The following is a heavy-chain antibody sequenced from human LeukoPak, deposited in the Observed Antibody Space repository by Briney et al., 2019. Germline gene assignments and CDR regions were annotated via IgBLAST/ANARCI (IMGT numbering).Heavy chain of an antibody. J-gene: IGHJ4*02. D-gene: IGHD2-21*01. CDR3: ASLIVVRPY. CDR2: MSFDGSNK. CDR1: GFTFSNYA. Sequence: PGGSLRLSCAASGFTFSNYAMHWVRQAPDKGLEWVAGMSFDGSNKYYADSVKGRFTISRDSSKNTLYLQMNSLRAEDTAVYYCASLIVVRPYWGQGTLVTVSS. V-gene: IGHV3-30*04.